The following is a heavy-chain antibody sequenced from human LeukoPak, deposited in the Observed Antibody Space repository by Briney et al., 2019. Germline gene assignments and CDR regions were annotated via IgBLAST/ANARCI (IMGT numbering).Heavy chain of an antibody. CDR1: GYSFTDYY. Sequence: GASVKVSCKAFGYSFTDYYVHWVRQAPGQGPEWMGWINPNSGGTNYEQKFQGRVTMTRDTSISTAYMELSRLRSDDTAVYYCARAGKLMITMVRGALASRDGFDIWGRGTMVTVSS. D-gene: IGHD3-10*01. CDR3: ARAGKLMITMVRGALASRDGFDI. CDR2: INPNSGGT. V-gene: IGHV1-2*02. J-gene: IGHJ3*02.